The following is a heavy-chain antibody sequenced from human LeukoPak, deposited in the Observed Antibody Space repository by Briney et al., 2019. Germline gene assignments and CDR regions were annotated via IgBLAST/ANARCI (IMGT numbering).Heavy chain of an antibody. Sequence: SETLSVTCAVSGGSISSRNWWSWVRQPPGKGLEWIGEIYHSGSTNYNPSLKSRVTISVDKSKNQFSLKLSSVTAADTAVYYCARTLWFGGYTPRDAFHIWGQGTMVTVSS. V-gene: IGHV4-4*02. J-gene: IGHJ3*02. CDR3: ARTLWFGGYTPRDAFHI. CDR1: GGSISSRNW. CDR2: IYHSGST. D-gene: IGHD3-10*01.